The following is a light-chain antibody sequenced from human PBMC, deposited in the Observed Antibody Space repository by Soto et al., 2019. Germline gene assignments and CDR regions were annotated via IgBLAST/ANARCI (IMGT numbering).Light chain of an antibody. CDR1: QSVLYSSNNQNC. V-gene: IGKV4-1*01. Sequence: DIVRTQSPDSLAVSLGERATINCESSQSVLYSSNNQNCLAWYQQKPGQPPKLLIYWASTRESGVPDRFSGSGSVPDFTLTISSLQAEDVAVYYCQQYCATPWTFGQGTKVEIK. CDR3: QQYCATPWT. CDR2: WAS. J-gene: IGKJ1*01.